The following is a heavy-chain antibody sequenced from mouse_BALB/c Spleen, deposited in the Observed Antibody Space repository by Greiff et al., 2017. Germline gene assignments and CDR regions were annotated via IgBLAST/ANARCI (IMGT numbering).Heavy chain of an antibody. CDR1: GFTFSSYY. J-gene: IGHJ3*01. CDR2: INSNGGST. CDR3: ARQWTARATLAWFAY. D-gene: IGHD3-2*01. Sequence: EVMLVESGGGLVKLGGSLKLSCAASGFTFSSYYMSWVRQTPEKRLELVAAINSNGGSTYYPDTVKGRFTISRDNAKNTLYLQMSSLKSEDTALYYCARQWTARATLAWFAYWGQGTLVTVSA. V-gene: IGHV5-6-2*01.